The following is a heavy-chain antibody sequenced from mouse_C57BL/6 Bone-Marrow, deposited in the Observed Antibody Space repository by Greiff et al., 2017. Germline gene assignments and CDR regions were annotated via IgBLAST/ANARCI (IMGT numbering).Heavy chain of an antibody. J-gene: IGHJ1*03. CDR2: IHPNSGST. Sequence: QVQLQQPGAELVKPGASVKLSCKASGYTFTSYWMHWVKQRPGQGLEGIGMIHPNSGSTNYNEKFKSKATLTVDKSSSTAYMQLSSLTSEDSAVYYCAREDGNYALWYFDVWGTGTTVTVSS. V-gene: IGHV1-64*01. CDR3: AREDGNYALWYFDV. D-gene: IGHD2-1*01. CDR1: GYTFTSYW.